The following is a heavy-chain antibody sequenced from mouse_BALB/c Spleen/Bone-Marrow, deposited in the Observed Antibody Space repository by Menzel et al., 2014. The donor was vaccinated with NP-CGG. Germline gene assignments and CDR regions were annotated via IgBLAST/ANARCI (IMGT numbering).Heavy chain of an antibody. V-gene: IGHV1-7*01. CDR3: ARDLDY. CDR1: GYTFTTYW. CDR2: INPSTGYT. J-gene: IGHJ2*01. Sequence: QVQLQQSGAELAKPGASVKMSCKASGYTFTTYWMHWVKQRPGQGLEWIGYINPSTGYTEYNQKFKDKATLTADESSSTAYMQLISLTFEDSAVYYCARDLDYWGQGTTLTVSS.